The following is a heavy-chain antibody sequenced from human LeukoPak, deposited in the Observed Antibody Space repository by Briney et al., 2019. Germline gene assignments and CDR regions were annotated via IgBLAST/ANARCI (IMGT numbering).Heavy chain of an antibody. Sequence: LPGGSLRLSCAASGFTFSSYWMHWVRQAPGKGLVWVSRINSDGSSTSYADSVKGRFTISRDNAKNTLYLQMNSLRAEDTAVYYCAKGTLYSSDPGTLFRWFDPWGQGTLVTVSS. J-gene: IGHJ5*02. CDR3: AKGTLYSSDPGTLFRWFDP. CDR2: INSDGSST. CDR1: GFTFSSYW. D-gene: IGHD6-19*01. V-gene: IGHV3-74*01.